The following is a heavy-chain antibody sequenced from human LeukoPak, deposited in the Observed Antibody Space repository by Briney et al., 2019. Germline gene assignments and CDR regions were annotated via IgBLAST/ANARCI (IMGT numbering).Heavy chain of an antibody. J-gene: IGHJ4*02. V-gene: IGHV4-39*07. CDR1: GVSISSSSYY. D-gene: IGHD5-18*01. CDR3: ARGIGRTGMVTWGDYFDY. Sequence: SETLSLTCTVSGVSISSSSYYWGGLGQPPGKGLEWIVSIYYSESTYYNPSLESRVTISVDTSKNQFSLKLSSATAADTAVYYCARGIGRTGMVTWGDYFDYWGQGTLVTVSS. CDR2: IYYSEST.